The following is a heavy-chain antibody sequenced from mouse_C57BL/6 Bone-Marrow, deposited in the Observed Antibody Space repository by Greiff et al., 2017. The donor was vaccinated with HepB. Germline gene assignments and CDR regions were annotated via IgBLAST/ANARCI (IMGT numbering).Heavy chain of an antibody. V-gene: IGHV1-66*01. CDR2: IYPGSGNT. D-gene: IGHD4-1*01. J-gene: IGHJ1*03. CDR3: APTNWDEGYFDV. CDR1: GYSFTSYY. Sequence: LVESGPELVKPGASVKISCKASGYSFTSYYIHWVKQRPGQGLEWIGWIYPGSGNTKYNEKFKGKATLTADTSSSTAYMQLSSLTSEDSAVYYCAPTNWDEGYFDVWGTGTTVTVSS.